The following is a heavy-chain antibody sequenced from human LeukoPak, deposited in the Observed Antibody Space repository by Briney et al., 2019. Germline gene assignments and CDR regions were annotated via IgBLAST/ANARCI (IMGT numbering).Heavy chain of an antibody. CDR2: IKQDGSGK. Sequence: GGSLTLSCAASGFTFSSYWMSWVRQPPGKGLEWVANIKQDGSGKYYVDSVKGQFTISRDNAKNSLYLQMNSLRAEDTAVYYCARDLPYYDILTGYYHYYGMDVWGQGTTVTVSS. D-gene: IGHD3-9*01. V-gene: IGHV3-7*01. CDR3: ARDLPYYDILTGYYHYYGMDV. CDR1: GFTFSSYW. J-gene: IGHJ6*02.